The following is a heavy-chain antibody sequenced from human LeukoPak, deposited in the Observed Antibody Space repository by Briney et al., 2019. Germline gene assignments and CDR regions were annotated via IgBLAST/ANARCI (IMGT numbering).Heavy chain of an antibody. CDR2: IYYSGST. CDR3: ARRLADRYSYFDY. V-gene: IGHV4-31*03. J-gene: IGHJ4*02. CDR1: AGSISSGGYY. D-gene: IGHD3-9*01. Sequence: SETLSLTCTVSAGSISSGGYYWSWIRQHPGKGLEWIGYIYYSGSTYYNPSLKSRVTISVDTSKNQFSLKRSSVTAADTAVYYCARRLADRYSYFDYWGQGTLVTVSS.